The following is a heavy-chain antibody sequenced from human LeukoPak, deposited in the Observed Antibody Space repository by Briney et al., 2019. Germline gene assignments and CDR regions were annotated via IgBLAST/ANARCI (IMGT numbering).Heavy chain of an antibody. Sequence: GGSLRLSCAASGFAPSSYWMTWVRQAPGKGLEWVANINQDRHAQYYVQSVRGRFTISRDNAKSSLYLQMNSLSVEGTGVYYCARNSYGSGSHDHWGQGTLVTVSS. V-gene: IGHV3-7*01. CDR1: GFAPSSYW. D-gene: IGHD3-10*01. CDR2: INQDRHAQ. J-gene: IGHJ5*02. CDR3: ARNSYGSGSHDH.